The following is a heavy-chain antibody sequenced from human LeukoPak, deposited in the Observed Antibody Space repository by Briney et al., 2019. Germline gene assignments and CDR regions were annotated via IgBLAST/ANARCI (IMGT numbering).Heavy chain of an antibody. CDR1: GFTFRSYA. D-gene: IGHD3-10*01. CDR2: ISGSGGST. Sequence: PGGSLRLSCAASGFTFRSYAMSWVRQAPGKGLEWVSAISGSGGSTYYADSVKGRFTISRDNSKNTLYLQMNSLRAEDTAVYYCAKDEYGSGRYDYWGQGTLVTVSS. V-gene: IGHV3-23*01. J-gene: IGHJ4*02. CDR3: AKDEYGSGRYDY.